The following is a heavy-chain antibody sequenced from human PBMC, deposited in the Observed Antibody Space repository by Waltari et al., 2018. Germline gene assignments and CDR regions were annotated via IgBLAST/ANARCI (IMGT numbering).Heavy chain of an antibody. D-gene: IGHD3-9*01. CDR3: ARDDDWLLSDY. CDR2: IYYSGST. CDR1: GGSISSYY. Sequence: QVQLQESGPGLVKPSETLSLTCTVSGGSISSYYWSWIRQPPGKGLEWIGYIYYSGSTNYNPSLKSRVTISVDTSKNQFSLKLSSVTAADTAVYYCARDDDWLLSDYWGQGTLVTVSS. J-gene: IGHJ4*02. V-gene: IGHV4-59*01.